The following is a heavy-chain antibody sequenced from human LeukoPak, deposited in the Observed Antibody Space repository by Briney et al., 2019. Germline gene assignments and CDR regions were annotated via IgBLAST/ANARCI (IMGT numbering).Heavy chain of an antibody. CDR1: GYTFTSYY. CDR2: INPSGGST. D-gene: IGHD6-25*01. V-gene: IGHV1-46*01. CDR3: ARDVSRNWFEP. J-gene: IGHJ5*02. Sequence: ASVKVSCKASGYTFTSYYMHWVRQAPGQGVEWMGIINPSGGSTTYAQNFQGRVTMTRDTSTTTVYMELSSLRFEDTAVYYCARDVSRNWFEPWGQGTLVTVSS.